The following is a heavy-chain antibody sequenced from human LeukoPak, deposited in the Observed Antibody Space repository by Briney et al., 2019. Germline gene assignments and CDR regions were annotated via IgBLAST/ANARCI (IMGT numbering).Heavy chain of an antibody. CDR2: IYSRGST. D-gene: IGHD2-15*01. CDR3: ARASGPGYYYYYYMDV. CDR1: GGSISSSNYY. J-gene: IGHJ6*03. V-gene: IGHV4-39*07. Sequence: SETLSLTCIVSGGSISSSNYYWGWIRQSPGKGLEWIGSIYSRGSTYYNPSLKSRVTISVDTSKNQFSLKLSSVTAADTAVYYCARASGPGYYYYYYMDVWGKGTTVTVSS.